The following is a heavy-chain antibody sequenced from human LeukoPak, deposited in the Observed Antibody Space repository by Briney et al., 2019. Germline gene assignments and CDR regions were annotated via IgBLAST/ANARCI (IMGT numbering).Heavy chain of an antibody. CDR3: ARGRYYDFWSGYRPSPVDAFDI. V-gene: IGHV4-59*01. CDR2: IYYCGST. J-gene: IGHJ3*02. Sequence: PSETLSLTCTVSGGSISSYYWSWIRQPPGKGLEWIGYIYYCGSTNYNPSLKSRVTISVDTSKNQFSLKLSSVTAADTAVYYCARGRYYDFWSGYRPSPVDAFDIWGQGTMVTVSS. D-gene: IGHD3-3*01. CDR1: GGSISSYY.